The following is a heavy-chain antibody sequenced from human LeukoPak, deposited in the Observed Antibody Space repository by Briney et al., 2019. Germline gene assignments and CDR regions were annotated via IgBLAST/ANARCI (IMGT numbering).Heavy chain of an antibody. CDR3: ARDERGVTTDNWFDP. J-gene: IGHJ5*02. Sequence: SETLSLTCTVSGGSISSYYWSWIRQPPGKGLEWIGYIYYSGSTNYNPSLKSRVTISVDTSKNQFSLKLSSVTAADTAVYYCARDERGVTTDNWFDPWGQGTLVTVSS. D-gene: IGHD4-4*01. CDR2: IYYSGST. V-gene: IGHV4-59*12. CDR1: GGSISSYY.